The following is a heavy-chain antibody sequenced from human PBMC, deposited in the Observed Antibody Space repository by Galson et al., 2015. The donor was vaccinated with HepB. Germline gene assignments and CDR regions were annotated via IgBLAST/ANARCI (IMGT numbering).Heavy chain of an antibody. CDR1: GFTFSSYS. CDR3: ARDPYYDILTGYYGAFDI. CDR2: ISSSSSTI. J-gene: IGHJ3*02. D-gene: IGHD3-9*01. V-gene: IGHV3-48*02. Sequence: SLRLSCAASGFTFSSYSMNWVRQAPGKGLEWVSYISSSSSTIYYADSVKGRFTISRDNAKNSLYLQMNSLRDEDTAVYYCARDPYYDILTGYYGAFDIWGQGTMVTVSS.